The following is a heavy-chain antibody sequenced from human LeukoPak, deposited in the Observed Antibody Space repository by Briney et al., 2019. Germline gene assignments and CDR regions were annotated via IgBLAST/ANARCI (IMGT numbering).Heavy chain of an antibody. CDR2: IYTSGST. D-gene: IGHD4-11*01. CDR1: GGSISSGSYY. V-gene: IGHV4-61*02. CDR3: ARARYSNYGDYYYMDV. J-gene: IGHJ6*03. Sequence: SETLSLTCTVSGGSISSGSYYWSWIRQPAGKGLEWIGRIYTSGSTNYNPSLKSRVTISVDTSKNQFSLKLSSVTAADTAVYYCARARYSNYGDYYYMDVWGKETTVTVSS.